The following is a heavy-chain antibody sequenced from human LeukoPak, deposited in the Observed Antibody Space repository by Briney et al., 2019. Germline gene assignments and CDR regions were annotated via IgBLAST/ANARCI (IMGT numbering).Heavy chain of an antibody. CDR3: ARAYSNWFDP. V-gene: IGHV4-59*08. Sequence: SETLSLTCTVSGGSITSNYWSWIRQPPGKGLEWIGYIYYSGSTNYNPSLKSRVTISIETSKKQFSLKLSSVTAADTAVYYCARAYSNWFDPWGQGTLVTVSS. J-gene: IGHJ5*02. CDR1: GGSITSNY. D-gene: IGHD4-11*01. CDR2: IYYSGST.